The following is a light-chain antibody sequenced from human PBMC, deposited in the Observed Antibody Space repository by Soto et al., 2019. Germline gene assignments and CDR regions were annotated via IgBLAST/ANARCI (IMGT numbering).Light chain of an antibody. V-gene: IGKV3-20*01. CDR1: QSVSSSY. CDR3: PQYDSSPIT. CDR2: GAS. J-gene: IGKJ4*01. Sequence: EIVLTQSPGTLSLSPGERATLSCRASQSVSSSYLAWYQQKPGQAPRLLIYGASSRATGIPDRFSGSGSGTDFTLTISRLEPEDFAVYYCPQYDSSPITFGGGTTVEIK.